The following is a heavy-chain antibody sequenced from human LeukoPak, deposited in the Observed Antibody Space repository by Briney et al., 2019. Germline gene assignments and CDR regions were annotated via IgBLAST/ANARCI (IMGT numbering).Heavy chain of an antibody. CDR1: GGSFSGYY. J-gene: IGHJ4*02. D-gene: IGHD2-2*01. Sequence: SETLSLTCAVYGGSFSGYYWSWIRQPPGKGLEWIGEINHSGSTNYNPSLKSRVTISVDTSKNQFSLKLSSVTAADTAVYYCASGRPAAIFGGQGTLVTVSS. CDR2: INHSGST. CDR3: ASGRPAAIF. V-gene: IGHV4-34*01.